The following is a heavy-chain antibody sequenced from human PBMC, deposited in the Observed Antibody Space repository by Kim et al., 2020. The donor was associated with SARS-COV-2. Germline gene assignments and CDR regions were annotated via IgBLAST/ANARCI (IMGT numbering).Heavy chain of an antibody. J-gene: IGHJ3*02. CDR3: ARDTKFGTNYDYVWGSYRHHADCAFDI. V-gene: IGHV3-11*01. CDR2: ISSSGSTI. Sequence: GGSLRLSCAASGFTFSDYYMSWIRQAPGKGLEWVSYISSSGSTIYYADSVKGRFTISRDNAKNSLYLQMNSLRAEDTAVYYCARDTKFGTNYDYVWGSYRHHADCAFDIWGQGTMVTVSS. D-gene: IGHD3-16*02. CDR1: GFTFSDYY.